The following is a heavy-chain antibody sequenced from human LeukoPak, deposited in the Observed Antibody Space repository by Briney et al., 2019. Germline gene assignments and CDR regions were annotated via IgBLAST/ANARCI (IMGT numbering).Heavy chain of an antibody. D-gene: IGHD2-2*03. Sequence: GGSLRLSCEGSGFTFINFVMSWVRQVPGKGLEWVSSISGGGTTTFYADSVRGRFTTSRDNAKNSLYLQMNSLRAEDTAVYYCASGDCSSTSCYRYSYTMDVWGQGTTVTVSS. CDR2: ISGGGTTT. CDR3: ASGDCSSTSCYRYSYTMDV. J-gene: IGHJ6*02. V-gene: IGHV3-23*01. CDR1: GFTFINFV.